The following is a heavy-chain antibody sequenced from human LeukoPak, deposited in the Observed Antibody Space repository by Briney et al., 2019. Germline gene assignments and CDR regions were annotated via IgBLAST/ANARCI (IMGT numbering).Heavy chain of an antibody. D-gene: IGHD2-2*01. Sequence: GESLKISCRGSGYTFTTFFIGWVRQMPGKGLEWMAIISPSDSERRYSPSFQGQVTISADTSINTAYLQWSSLKASDTAMYYCARLAVPTAPTDYWGQGTLVTVSS. V-gene: IGHV5-51*01. CDR1: GYTFTTFF. CDR3: ARLAVPTAPTDY. CDR2: ISPSDSER. J-gene: IGHJ4*02.